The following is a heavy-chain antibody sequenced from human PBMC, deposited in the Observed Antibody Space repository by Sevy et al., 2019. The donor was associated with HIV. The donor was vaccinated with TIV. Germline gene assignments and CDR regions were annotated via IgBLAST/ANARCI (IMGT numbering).Heavy chain of an antibody. CDR1: GFTFSSYS. CDR3: ARVPSTGRYGMDV. V-gene: IGHV3-48*01. J-gene: IGHJ6*02. CDR2: ISSSSSTI. Sequence: GGSLRLSCAASGFTFSSYSMNWVRQAPGKGLEWVSYISSSSSTIYYADSVKGRFTISRGNAKNSLYLQISSLRADDTALYYCARVPSTGRYGMDVWGQGTTVTVSS. D-gene: IGHD3-10*01.